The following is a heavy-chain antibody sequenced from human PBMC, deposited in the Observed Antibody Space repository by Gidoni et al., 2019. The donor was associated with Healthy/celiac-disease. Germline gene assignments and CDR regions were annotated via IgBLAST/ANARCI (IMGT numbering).Heavy chain of an antibody. V-gene: IGHV3-23*01. D-gene: IGHD3-22*01. CDR2: ISGSGGST. CDR1: GFTFSSYA. CDR3: AKRFDYYDSSGYLIPTGGEGY. Sequence: EVQLLASGGGLVQPGGSLRLSCAASGFTFSSYAMSWVRQAPGKGLEWVSAISGSGGSTYYADSVKGRFTISRDNSKNTLYLQMNSLRAEDTAVYYCAKRFDYYDSSGYLIPTGGEGYWGQGTLVTVSS. J-gene: IGHJ4*02.